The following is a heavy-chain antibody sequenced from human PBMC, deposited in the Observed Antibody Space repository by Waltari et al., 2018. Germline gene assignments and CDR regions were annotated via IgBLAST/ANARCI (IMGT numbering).Heavy chain of an antibody. CDR1: GGSFSGYY. J-gene: IGHJ5*02. D-gene: IGHD5-12*01. CDR2: INHSRST. Sequence: QVQLQQWGAGLLKPSETLSLTCAVYGGSFSGYYWSWIRQPPGKGLEWIGEINHSRSTNYNPALKSRVTISVDTSKNQFSLKRSSVTAADTAVYYCARRGGAVATTGGWFDPWGQGTLVTVSS. CDR3: ARRGGAVATTGGWFDP. V-gene: IGHV4-34*01.